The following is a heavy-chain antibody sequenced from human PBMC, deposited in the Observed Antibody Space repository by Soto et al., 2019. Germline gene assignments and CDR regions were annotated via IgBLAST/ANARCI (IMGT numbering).Heavy chain of an antibody. CDR2: IWYDGSNK. CDR1: GFTFSSYG. V-gene: IGHV3-33*01. D-gene: IGHD2-15*01. CDR3: ARDASCSGGSCYRHNWFDP. J-gene: IGHJ5*02. Sequence: GGSLRLSCAASGFTFSSYGMHWVRQAPGKGLERVAVIWYDGSNKYYADSVKGRFTISRDNSKNTLYLQMNSLRAEDTAVYYCARDASCSGGSCYRHNWFDPWGQVTLVTVSS.